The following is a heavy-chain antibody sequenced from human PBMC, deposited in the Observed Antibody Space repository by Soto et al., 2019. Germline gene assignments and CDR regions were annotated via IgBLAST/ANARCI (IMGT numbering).Heavy chain of an antibody. Sequence: EVQLVESGGGLVQPGGSLILSCATSGFTFSRFEMSWVRQAPGKGLEWVSYISRTSSNIYYTDSVRGRFTLSRDNAKNSLYLHMHSLRPEDPAVYFCAREDDYGDYAFDYWGQGTLVTVSS. CDR2: ISRTSSNI. CDR3: AREDDYGDYAFDY. D-gene: IGHD4-17*01. V-gene: IGHV3-48*03. J-gene: IGHJ4*02. CDR1: GFTFSRFE.